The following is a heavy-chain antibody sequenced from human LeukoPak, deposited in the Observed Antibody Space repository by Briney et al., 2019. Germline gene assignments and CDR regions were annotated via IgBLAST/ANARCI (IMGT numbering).Heavy chain of an antibody. Sequence: PGGSLRLSCVASGFTFSSYAMSWVRQAPGKGLEWVSAISGSGGSTYYADSVKGRFTISRDNSKNTLYLQMNSLRAEDTAVYYCVKGGRGPDHFDYWGQGTLVTVSS. CDR1: GFTFSSYA. V-gene: IGHV3-23*01. CDR3: VKGGRGPDHFDY. D-gene: IGHD1-14*01. CDR2: ISGSGGST. J-gene: IGHJ4*02.